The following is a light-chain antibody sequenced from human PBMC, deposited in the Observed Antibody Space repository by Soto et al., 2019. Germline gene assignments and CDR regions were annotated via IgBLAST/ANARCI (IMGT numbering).Light chain of an antibody. CDR3: QEYNTWPWT. V-gene: IGKV3-15*01. CDR1: QSVNSN. J-gene: IGKJ1*01. Sequence: ETVMTQSPATLSVSPGERATLSCRASQSVNSNLAWYQQKLGQAPRVLIFGASTRATGIPARFSGSGSGTEFSLTINSLHSEDFAVYYCQEYNTWPWTFGQGTKVDIK. CDR2: GAS.